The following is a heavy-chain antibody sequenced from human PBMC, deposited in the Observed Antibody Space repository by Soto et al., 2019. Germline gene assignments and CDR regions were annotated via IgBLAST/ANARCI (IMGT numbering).Heavy chain of an antibody. V-gene: IGHV1-69*12. CDR3: ARVMVAAGTNNKYYYYYGMDV. CDR2: IIPIFGTA. Sequence: QVQLVQSGAEVKKPGSSVKVSCKASGGTFSSYAISWVRQAPGQGLEWMGGIIPIFGTANYAQKFQGRVTITADESTSTAYMELSSLRSEDTAVYYCARVMVAAGTNNKYYYYYGMDVWGQGTTVTVSS. J-gene: IGHJ6*02. D-gene: IGHD6-13*01. CDR1: GGTFSSYA.